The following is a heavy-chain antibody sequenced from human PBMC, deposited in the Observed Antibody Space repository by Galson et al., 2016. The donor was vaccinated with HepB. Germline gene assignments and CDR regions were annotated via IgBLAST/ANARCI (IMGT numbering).Heavy chain of an antibody. CDR1: GFTFSNYA. J-gene: IGHJ4*02. CDR3: AKDHRIQVWLFGRLWVDY. CDR2: ISGSGGST. V-gene: IGHV3-23*01. Sequence: SLRLSCAASGFTFSNYAMNWVRLAPGKGLEWVSIISGSGGSTFYADSVKGRFTISRDNSKNTLYLQMNSLRAEDTAIYYCAKDHRIQVWLFGRLWVDYWGQGTLVTVSS. D-gene: IGHD5-18*01.